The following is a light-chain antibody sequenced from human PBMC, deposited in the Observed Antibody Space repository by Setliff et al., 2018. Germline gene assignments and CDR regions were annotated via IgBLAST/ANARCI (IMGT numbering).Light chain of an antibody. CDR3: SSYAGNYIYV. J-gene: IGLJ1*01. CDR2: EVS. V-gene: IGLV2-8*01. CDR1: SSDVGGINH. Sequence: SALAQPPSASGSPGQSVTISCTRTSSDVGGINHVSWYQQHPGKAPRLMIFEVSKRPSGVPDRFSGSKSGNTASLTVSGLQAEDEADYYCSSYAGNYIYVFGTGTKITVL.